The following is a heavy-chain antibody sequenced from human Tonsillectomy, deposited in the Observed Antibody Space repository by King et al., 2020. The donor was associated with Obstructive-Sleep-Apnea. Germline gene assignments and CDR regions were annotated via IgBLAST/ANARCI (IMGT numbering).Heavy chain of an antibody. CDR2: IYYSGST. CDR3: AREMGLTVTTDYYGMDV. CDR1: GGSISSGGYY. D-gene: IGHD4-17*01. Sequence: QLQESGPGLVKPSQTLSLTCTVSGGSISSGGYYWSWNRQHPGKGLEWIGYIYYSGSTHYNPSLKSRVTISVDTAKNQFSLKLSSVTAAETAVYYCAREMGLTVTTDYYGMDVWGQGTTVTVSS. J-gene: IGHJ6*02. V-gene: IGHV4-31*03.